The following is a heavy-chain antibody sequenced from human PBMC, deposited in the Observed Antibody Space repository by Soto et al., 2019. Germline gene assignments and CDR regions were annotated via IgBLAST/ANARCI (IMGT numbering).Heavy chain of an antibody. CDR2: IYYSGST. D-gene: IGHD2-8*01. CDR3: ARRYAGNFDY. CDR1: CFSIRSYY. Sequence: SGTLSLSCSVYCFSIRSYYWSWIRKPPGKGMEWIGYIYYSGSTNYNPSLKSRVSISVDTSKNQFSLKLSSVTAADTAVYYCARRYAGNFDYWGQGTLVTVS. J-gene: IGHJ4*02. V-gene: IGHV4-59*01.